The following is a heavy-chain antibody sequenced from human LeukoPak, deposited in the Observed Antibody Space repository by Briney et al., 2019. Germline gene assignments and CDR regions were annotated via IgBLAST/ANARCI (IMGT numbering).Heavy chain of an antibody. CDR1: GFIFSSYA. D-gene: IGHD1-26*01. V-gene: IGHV3-23*01. CDR3: AKATVGTTGGSFDY. J-gene: IGHJ4*02. Sequence: GGSLRLSCAASGFIFSSYAMRWVRQAPGKGLEWASGISSSGESTYYGDSAKGRFTISRDNSKNTLYLQMNSLRAEDTAVYYCAKATVGTTGGSFDYWGQGTLVTVSS. CDR2: ISSSGEST.